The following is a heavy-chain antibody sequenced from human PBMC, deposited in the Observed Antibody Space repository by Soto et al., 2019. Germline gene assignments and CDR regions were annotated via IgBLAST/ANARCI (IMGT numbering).Heavy chain of an antibody. Sequence: PSETLSLTCAVYGGSFSGYYWSWIRQPPGKGLEWIGYIYYSGSTNYNPSLKSRVTISVDTSKNQFSLKLSSVTAADTAVYYCARSPRRRRNYDNWFDPWGQGTLVTVSS. J-gene: IGHJ5*02. CDR3: ARSPRRRRNYDNWFDP. V-gene: IGHV4-59*08. D-gene: IGHD4-4*01. CDR1: GGSFSGYY. CDR2: IYYSGST.